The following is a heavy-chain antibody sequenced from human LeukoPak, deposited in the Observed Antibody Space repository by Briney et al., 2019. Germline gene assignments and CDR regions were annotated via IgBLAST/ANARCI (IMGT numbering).Heavy chain of an antibody. J-gene: IGHJ4*02. CDR2: ISGSGGST. V-gene: IGHV3-23*01. CDR1: GFTFSSYA. D-gene: IGHD5-18*01. CDR3: ARDNGSYGFFDY. Sequence: GGSLRLSCAASGFTFSSYAMSWVRQAPGKGLEWVSAISGSGGSTYYADSVKGRFTISRDISKNTLYLQMNSLRAEDTAVYYCARDNGSYGFFDYWGQGTLVTVSS.